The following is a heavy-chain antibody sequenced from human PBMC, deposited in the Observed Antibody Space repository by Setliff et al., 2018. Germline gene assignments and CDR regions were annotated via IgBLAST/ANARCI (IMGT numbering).Heavy chain of an antibody. Sequence: GASVKVSCAASGFTFSSYSMNWVRQAPGKGLEWVSYISSSSSTIYYADSVKGRFTISRDNAKNSLYLQMNSLRAEDTAVYYCARDKTIFLSRYYMDVWGKGTTVTVSS. V-gene: IGHV3-48*01. CDR2: ISSSSSTI. J-gene: IGHJ6*03. CDR3: ARDKTIFLSRYYMDV. D-gene: IGHD3-3*01. CDR1: GFTFSSYS.